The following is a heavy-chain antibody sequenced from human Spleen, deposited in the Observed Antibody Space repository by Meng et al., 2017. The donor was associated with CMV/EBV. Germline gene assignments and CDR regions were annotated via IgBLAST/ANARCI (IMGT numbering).Heavy chain of an antibody. CDR2: ISWNSGSI. V-gene: IGHV3-9*01. D-gene: IGHD3-10*01. J-gene: IGHJ5*02. Sequence: SLKISCAASGFTFDDYAMHWVRQAPGKGLEWVSGISWNSGSIGYADSVKGRFTISRDNAKNSLYLQMNSLRAEDTAMYYCVRGFGSGGGWFDPWGQGTLVTVSS. CDR3: VRGFGSGGGWFDP. CDR1: GFTFDDYA.